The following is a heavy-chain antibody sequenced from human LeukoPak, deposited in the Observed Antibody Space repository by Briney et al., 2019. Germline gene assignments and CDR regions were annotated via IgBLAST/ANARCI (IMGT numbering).Heavy chain of an antibody. CDR3: ARDSHNPAVAGPPHYYFDY. Sequence: ASVKVSCKASGYTFTSYGISWVRQAPGQGLEWMGWISAYNGNTNYAQKLQGRVTMTTDTSASTAYMELSSLRSEDTAVYYCARDSHNPAVAGPPHYYFDYWGQGTLVTVSS. CDR2: ISAYNGNT. V-gene: IGHV1-18*01. CDR1: GYTFTSYG. D-gene: IGHD6-19*01. J-gene: IGHJ4*02.